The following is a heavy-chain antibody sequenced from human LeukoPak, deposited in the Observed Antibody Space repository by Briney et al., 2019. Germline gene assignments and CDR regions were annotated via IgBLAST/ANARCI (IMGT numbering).Heavy chain of an antibody. CDR3: ARGVPKTSYYYYYMDV. CDR1: GFTFSSYA. J-gene: IGHJ6*03. CDR2: ISGSGGST. D-gene: IGHD4-11*01. V-gene: IGHV3-23*01. Sequence: GGSLRLSCAASGFTFSSYAMSWVRQAPGKGLEWVSAISGSGGSTYYADSVKGRFTISRDNSKNTLYLQMNSLRYEDTAVYYCARGVPKTSYYYYYMDVWGKGTTVTVSS.